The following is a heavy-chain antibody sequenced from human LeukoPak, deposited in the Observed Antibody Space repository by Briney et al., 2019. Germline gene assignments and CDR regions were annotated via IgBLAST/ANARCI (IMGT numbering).Heavy chain of an antibody. D-gene: IGHD4-17*01. Sequence: PSQTLSLTCAVSGGSISSGGYSWSWIRQPPGKGLEWIGYIYHSGSTYYNPSLKSRVTISVDRSKNQFSLKLSSVTAADTAVYYCARKRTTVTTDYFDYWGQGTLVTVSS. CDR1: GGSISSGGYS. J-gene: IGHJ4*02. CDR3: ARKRTTVTTDYFDY. V-gene: IGHV4-30-2*02. CDR2: IYHSGST.